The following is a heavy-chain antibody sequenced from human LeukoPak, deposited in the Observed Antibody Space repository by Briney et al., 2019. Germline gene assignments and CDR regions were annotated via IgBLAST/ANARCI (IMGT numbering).Heavy chain of an antibody. Sequence: GGSLRLSCAASGFTFSSYAMSWVRQAPGKGLEWVSAISGSGGSTYYADSVKGRFTISRDNSKNTLYLRMNSLRAEDTAVYYCAKHEWFGNQVGYYFDYWGQGTLVTVSS. D-gene: IGHD3-10*01. J-gene: IGHJ4*02. CDR1: GFTFSSYA. CDR3: AKHEWFGNQVGYYFDY. CDR2: ISGSGGST. V-gene: IGHV3-23*01.